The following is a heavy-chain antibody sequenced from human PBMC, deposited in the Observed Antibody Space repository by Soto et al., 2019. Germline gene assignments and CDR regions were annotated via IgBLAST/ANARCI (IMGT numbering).Heavy chain of an antibody. Sequence: PSETLSLTYTVSGGSLNSYYWTWIRQSPGKGLEWIGYVSSTGSTNYNPSLKSRLTMSLDTSTNEVSLSLTSVTAADAAVYFCARFSPPRKSYDSNPGWFDPWGQGIMVTVSS. CDR3: ARFSPPRKSYDSNPGWFDP. V-gene: IGHV4-59*01. D-gene: IGHD3-22*01. CDR2: VSSTGST. J-gene: IGHJ5*02. CDR1: GGSLNSYY.